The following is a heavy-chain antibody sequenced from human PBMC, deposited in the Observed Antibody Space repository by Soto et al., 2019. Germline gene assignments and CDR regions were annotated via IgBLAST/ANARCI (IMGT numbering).Heavy chain of an antibody. CDR2: IIPIFGTA. CDR3: ARKFEYNPLVGGFDY. V-gene: IGHV1-69*01. Sequence: QVQLVQSGAEVKKPGSSVKVSCKASGGTFSSYAISWVRQAPGQGLEWMGGIIPIFGTANYAQKFQGRVTITADESTRQAYKGLNKLGSEETAVYFCARKFEYNPLVGGFDYWGPGTLVTVSS. CDR1: GGTFSSYA. D-gene: IGHD3-3*01. J-gene: IGHJ4*02.